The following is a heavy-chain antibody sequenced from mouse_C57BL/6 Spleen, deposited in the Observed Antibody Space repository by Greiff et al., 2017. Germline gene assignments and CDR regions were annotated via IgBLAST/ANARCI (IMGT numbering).Heavy chain of an antibody. CDR2: IDPSDSYT. CDR3: AREYRYAMDD. CDR1: GYTFTSYW. D-gene: IGHD5-1*01. Sequence: QVQLQQPGAELVRPGTSVKLSCKASGYTFTSYWMHWVKQRPGQGLGWYGVIDPSDSYTNYNQKFKGKATLTVDTSSITAYMQLSSLTSEDSAVYYCAREYRYAMDDWGQGTSVTVSS. J-gene: IGHJ4*01. V-gene: IGHV1-59*01.